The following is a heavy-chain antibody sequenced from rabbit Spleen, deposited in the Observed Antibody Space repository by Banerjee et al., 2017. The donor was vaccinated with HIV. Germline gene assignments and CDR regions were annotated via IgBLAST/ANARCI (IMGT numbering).Heavy chain of an antibody. Sequence: QQQLEESGGGLVKPEGSLTLTCKASGIDFINYYYICWVRQAPGKGLELIACIYSSSGTTWYANWAKGRFIITRSTSLNTVDLKMTSLTAADTATYFCARASDDYGDYYFNLWAQGSLVTVS. CDR1: GIDFINYYY. CDR2: IYSSSGTT. J-gene: IGHJ4*01. V-gene: IGHV1S43*01. D-gene: IGHD2-1*01. CDR3: ARASDDYGDYYFNL.